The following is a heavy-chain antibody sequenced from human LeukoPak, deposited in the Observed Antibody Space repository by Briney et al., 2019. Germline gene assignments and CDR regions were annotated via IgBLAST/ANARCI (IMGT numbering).Heavy chain of an antibody. CDR3: ARAPGFGELLYGTVDV. CDR2: INWNGGST. V-gene: IGHV3-20*04. J-gene: IGHJ6*04. CDR1: GFTFDDYG. D-gene: IGHD3-10*01. Sequence: AGGSLRLSCAASGFTFDDYGMSWVRQAPGKGLEWVSGINWNGGSTGYADSVKGRFTISRDNAKNSLYLQMNSLRAEDTAVYYCARAPGFGELLYGTVDVWGKGTTVTISS.